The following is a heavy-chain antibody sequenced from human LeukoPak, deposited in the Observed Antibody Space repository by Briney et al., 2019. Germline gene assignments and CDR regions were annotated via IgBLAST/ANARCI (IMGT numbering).Heavy chain of an antibody. Sequence: GASLTVSCKASGYTFTNYQINWVRQAPGQGLEWMAWMNPNKGDIYYVQTVQGRFTITRDTSISTPYLQLRSLRSDDTAVYFCERTTSFTASGYDYWGQGTVVTVSS. V-gene: IGHV1-8*03. CDR2: MNPNKGDI. CDR1: GYTFTNYQ. J-gene: IGHJ4*02. CDR3: ERTTSFTASGYDY. D-gene: IGHD6-25*01.